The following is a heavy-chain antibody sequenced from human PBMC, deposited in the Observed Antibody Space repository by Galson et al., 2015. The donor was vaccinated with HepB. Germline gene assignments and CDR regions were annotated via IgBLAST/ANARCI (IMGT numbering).Heavy chain of an antibody. CDR1: GFTFGDYA. CDR2: IRSKTYGWTT. V-gene: IGHV3-49*03. D-gene: IGHD2-15*01. Sequence: SLRLSCAASGFTFGDYAMSWFRQAPGKGLEWVGFIRSKTYGWTTEHAAAVKGRFTVSRDDSKSIAYLQMSSLRTGDTAVYYCAREEDCSGTSCHSVWGQGTLVTVSS. CDR3: AREEDCSGTSCHSV. J-gene: IGHJ4*02.